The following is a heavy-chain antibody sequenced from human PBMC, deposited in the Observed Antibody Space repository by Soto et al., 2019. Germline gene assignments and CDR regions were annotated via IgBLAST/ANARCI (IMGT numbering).Heavy chain of an antibody. J-gene: IGHJ4*02. D-gene: IGHD3-16*02. CDR2: IIPLLDTP. V-gene: IGHV1-69*16. CDR1: GGTFINYS. CDR3: ASWGSYRVDVNFDY. Sequence: QVQLVQSGAEVKKPGSSVKVSCKASGGTFINYSISWVRQAPGQGLEWMGGIIPLLDTPNYAQRFQGRVAITTDESTRTTYMELSSLRSDDTAVYYCASWGSYRVDVNFDYWGQGTLVTVSS.